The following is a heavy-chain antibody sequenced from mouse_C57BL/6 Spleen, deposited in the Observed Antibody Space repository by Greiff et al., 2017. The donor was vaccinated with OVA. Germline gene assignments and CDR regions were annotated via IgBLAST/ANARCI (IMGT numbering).Heavy chain of an antibody. D-gene: IGHD1-1*01. CDR3: ARSGDYYGSSHWYFDV. CDR2: IFPGSGST. CDR1: GYTFTDYY. Sequence: VKLQESGPELVKPGASVKISCKASGYTFTDYYINWVKQRPGQGLEWIGWIFPGSGSTYYNEKFKGKATLTVDKSSSTAYMLLSSLTSEDSAVYFCARSGDYYGSSHWYFDVWGTGTTVTVSS. J-gene: IGHJ1*03. V-gene: IGHV1-75*01.